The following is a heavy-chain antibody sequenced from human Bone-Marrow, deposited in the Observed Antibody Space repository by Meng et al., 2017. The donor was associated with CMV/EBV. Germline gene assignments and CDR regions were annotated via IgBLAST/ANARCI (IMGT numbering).Heavy chain of an antibody. CDR3: AIPYYDSGNRSGIGEY. D-gene: IGHD3-10*01. V-gene: IGHV1-69*10. J-gene: IGHJ4*02. Sequence: SVNVSCKACLCTFSRYAIRWVRQAPGQGLEWMGGVIPFLGIPNYVQKVQGRVTITADKSTSTAYMELSSLRSEDTAVYYCAIPYYDSGNRSGIGEYWGQGTLVTVSS. CDR2: VIPFLGIP. CDR1: LCTFSRYA.